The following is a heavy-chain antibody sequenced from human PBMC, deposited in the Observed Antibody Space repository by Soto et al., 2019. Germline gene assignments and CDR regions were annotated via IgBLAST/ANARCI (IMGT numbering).Heavy chain of an antibody. D-gene: IGHD1-7*01. V-gene: IGHV4-34*01. J-gene: IGHJ4*02. CDR2: MNDSGNT. CDR1: GGSFSGYY. Sequence: QVQLQQWGAGLLKPSETLSLTCAVSGGSFSGYYWSWIRQPPGKGLEWIGEMNDSGNTKYNASLESRVAISVDTSKGHFSLTLTSVTAAGTAVYYCASPRWNYIYWGQGTLVAVSS. CDR3: ASPRWNYIY.